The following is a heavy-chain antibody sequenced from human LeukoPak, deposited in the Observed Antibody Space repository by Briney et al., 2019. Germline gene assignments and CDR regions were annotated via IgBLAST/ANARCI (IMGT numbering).Heavy chain of an antibody. D-gene: IGHD2-2*01. J-gene: IGHJ4*02. CDR1: GYTFTSYD. CDR2: MNPNSGNT. V-gene: IGHV1-8*01. Sequence: ASVKVSCKASGYTFTSYDINWVRQATGQGLEWMGWMNPNSGNTGYAQKFQGRVTMTRNTSISTAYMELSSLRSEDTAVYYCAREEYRSTSRKYYFDYWGQGTLVTVSS. CDR3: AREEYRSTSRKYYFDY.